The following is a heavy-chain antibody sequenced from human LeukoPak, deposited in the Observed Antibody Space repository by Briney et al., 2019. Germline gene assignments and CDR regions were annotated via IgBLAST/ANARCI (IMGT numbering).Heavy chain of an antibody. CDR1: GLTVSSNY. J-gene: IGHJ4*02. CDR3: AKLWEDDYGDF. D-gene: IGHD3-16*01. V-gene: IGHV3-53*01. Sequence: GGSLRLSCAASGLTVSSNYMSWVRQAPGKGLEWVSVIFSASYTFYADSVKGRFTISRDSSKNTLYLQMNSLRAEDTAVYYCAKLWEDDYGDFWGQGTLVTVSS. CDR2: IFSASYT.